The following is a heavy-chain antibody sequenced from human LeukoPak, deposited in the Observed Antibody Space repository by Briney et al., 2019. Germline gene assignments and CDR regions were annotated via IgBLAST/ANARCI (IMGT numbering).Heavy chain of an antibody. J-gene: IGHJ5*02. D-gene: IGHD6-6*01. V-gene: IGHV1-46*01. CDR2: INPSGSNK. Sequence: ASVKVSCKASGYTFTSCFIHWVRQAPGQGLEWMGVINPSGSNKIYAQKFQGRVTMTRDTSTSTVSMELSSLRSDDTAIYYCARDRYSSSSKGGWFDPWGQGTLVTVSS. CDR1: GYTFTSCF. CDR3: ARDRYSSSSKGGWFDP.